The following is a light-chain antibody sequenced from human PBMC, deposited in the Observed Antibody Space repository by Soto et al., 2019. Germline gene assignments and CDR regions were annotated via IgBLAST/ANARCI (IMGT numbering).Light chain of an antibody. CDR1: SSDVGGYNY. J-gene: IGLJ2*01. Sequence: QSALTQPASVSGSPGQSITISCTGTSSDVGGYNYVSWYQQHPGKAPKLMIYDVSKRPSGVSNRFSGFKSGNMASLTISGLQAEDEADYYCSSDTSSSPSVVFGGGTTLTLL. CDR3: SSDTSSSPSVV. CDR2: DVS. V-gene: IGLV2-14*01.